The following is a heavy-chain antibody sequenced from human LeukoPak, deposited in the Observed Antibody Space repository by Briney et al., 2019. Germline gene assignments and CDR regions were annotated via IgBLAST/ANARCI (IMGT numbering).Heavy chain of an antibody. V-gene: IGHV4-59*01. J-gene: IGHJ4*02. CDR1: GGSIRNYY. Sequence: SETLSLTCTVSGGSIRNYYWSWLRQPPGKGLEWIGYIYDSGSTNYNPPLKSRVTISVDTSKNQFSLKLRSVTAADTAVYYCAREKYYYGSGRGYFDYWGQGTLVTVSS. D-gene: IGHD3-10*01. CDR2: IYDSGST. CDR3: AREKYYYGSGRGYFDY.